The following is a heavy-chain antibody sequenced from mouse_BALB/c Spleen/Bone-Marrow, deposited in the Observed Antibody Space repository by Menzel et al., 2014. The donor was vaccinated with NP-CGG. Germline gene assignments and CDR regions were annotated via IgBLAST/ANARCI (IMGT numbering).Heavy chain of an antibody. Sequence: EVQLQQSGAELVKPGASVKLSCTASGFNIKDTYMHWVKQRPEQGLEWIGRIDPASGNTKFDPKFQGKAIIASDTSSNTAYLQLSSLTSEDTAVYYCAAYYYVSSYGFAYWGQGTLVTVSA. CDR1: GFNIKDTY. J-gene: IGHJ3*01. D-gene: IGHD1-1*01. V-gene: IGHV14-3*02. CDR3: AAYYYVSSYGFAY. CDR2: IDPASGNT.